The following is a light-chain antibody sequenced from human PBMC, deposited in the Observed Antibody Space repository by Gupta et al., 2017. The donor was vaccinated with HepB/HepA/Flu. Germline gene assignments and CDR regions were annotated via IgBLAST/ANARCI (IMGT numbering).Light chain of an antibody. Sequence: EVVMTQSPLSLPVTLGQSASISCKSSQSLGHTDGYIYLNWFHQRPGQSPRRLIYKVSKRDSGVTDRFSGSGEGNDFTLKSSRGEDEDGGVYYCMQGKFLRTFGQGTKVEI. J-gene: IGKJ1*01. CDR2: KVS. CDR3: MQGKFLRT. V-gene: IGKV2-30*02. CDR1: QSLGHTDGYIY.